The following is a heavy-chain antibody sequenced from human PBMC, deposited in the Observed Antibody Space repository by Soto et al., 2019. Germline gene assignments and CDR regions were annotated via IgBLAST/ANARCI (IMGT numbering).Heavy chain of an antibody. CDR2: IDWDDDK. Sequence: GSGPTLVNPTQTLTLTCTFSGFSLSTSGMCVSWIRQPPGKALEWLALIDWDDDKYYSTSLKTRLTISKDTSKNQVVLTMTNMDPVDTATYYCARILLKTSISGVPGAFDIWGQGTMVTVSS. D-gene: IGHD3-10*01. V-gene: IGHV2-70*01. J-gene: IGHJ3*02. CDR1: GFSLSTSGMC. CDR3: ARILLKTSISGVPGAFDI.